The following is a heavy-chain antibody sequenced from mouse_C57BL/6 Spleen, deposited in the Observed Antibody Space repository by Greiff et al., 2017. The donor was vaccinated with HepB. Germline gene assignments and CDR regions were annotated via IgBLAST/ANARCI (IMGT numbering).Heavy chain of an antibody. J-gene: IGHJ2*01. V-gene: IGHV1-50*01. Sequence: VQLQQSGAELVKPGASVKLSCKASGYTFTSYWMQWVKQRPGQGLEWIGEIDPSDSYTNYNQKFKGKATLTVDTSSSTAYMQLSSLTSEDSAVYYCARKPGTGYWGQGTTLTVSS. D-gene: IGHD4-1*01. CDR1: GYTFTSYW. CDR2: IDPSDSYT. CDR3: ARKPGTGY.